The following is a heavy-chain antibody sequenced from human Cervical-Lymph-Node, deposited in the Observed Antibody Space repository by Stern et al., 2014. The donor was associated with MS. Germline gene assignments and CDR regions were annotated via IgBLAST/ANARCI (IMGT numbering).Heavy chain of an antibody. CDR3: AREATRIIGGIDY. CDR1: GYDFTGFF. J-gene: IGHJ4*02. Sequence: QVQLGQSGAKMKKPGASVRVSCKAFGYDFTGFFIHWVRQVPGQGLEWMGRLHPNSDDPTYAQNFQDRVTLTRDTSIGTAYLELSRLTSADTAVYYCAREATRIIGGIDYWGQGTPVTVSS. CDR2: LHPNSDDP. V-gene: IGHV1-2*06. D-gene: IGHD1-14*01.